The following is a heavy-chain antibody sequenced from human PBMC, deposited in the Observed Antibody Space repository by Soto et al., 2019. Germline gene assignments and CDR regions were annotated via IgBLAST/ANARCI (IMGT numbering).Heavy chain of an antibody. CDR3: ARVLEEGLGLVPLVRFDY. CDR1: GYTFTSYA. V-gene: IGHV1-3*01. J-gene: IGHJ4*02. CDR2: INAGNGNT. Sequence: ASVKVSCTASGYTFTSYAMHWVRQAPGQRLEWMGWINAGNGNTKYSQKFQGRVTITRDTSASTAYMELSSLRSEDTAVYYCARVLEEGLGLVPLVRFDYWGKGSLVTLAS. D-gene: IGHD6-19*01.